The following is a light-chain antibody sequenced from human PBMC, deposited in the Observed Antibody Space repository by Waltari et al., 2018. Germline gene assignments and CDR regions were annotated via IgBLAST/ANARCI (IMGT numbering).Light chain of an antibody. CDR2: AFT. V-gene: IGLV1-40*01. CDR3: QSYDFSMSAL. Sequence: QSVLTQPPSVSGAPGQRVTISCTGSASNIGAGFDVHWYQQFPGTAPKLLIFAFTNRPSGVPERFSGSQSGTSASLAITGLHAEDEADYYCQSYDFSMSALFGGGTKLTVL. CDR1: ASNIGAGFD. J-gene: IGLJ3*02.